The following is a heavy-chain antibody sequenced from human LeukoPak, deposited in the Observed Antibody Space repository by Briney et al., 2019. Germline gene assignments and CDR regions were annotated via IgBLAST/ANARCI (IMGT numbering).Heavy chain of an antibody. CDR3: AREPAGYDSSGSHSNWFDP. J-gene: IGHJ5*02. CDR1: GGSFSGYS. CDR2: IDRSGST. V-gene: IGHV4-34*01. Sequence: TSETLSLACAVYGGSFSGYSWTWIRQPPGKGLEWIGEIDRSGSTNYNPSLKSRVTISVDTSKNQFSLKLSSVTAADTAVYYCAREPAGYDSSGSHSNWFDPWGQGTLVTVSS. D-gene: IGHD3-22*01.